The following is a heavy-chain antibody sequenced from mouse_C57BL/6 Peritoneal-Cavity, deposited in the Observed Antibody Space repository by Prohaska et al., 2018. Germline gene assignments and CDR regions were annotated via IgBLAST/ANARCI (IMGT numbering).Heavy chain of an antibody. J-gene: IGHJ1*03. CDR3: TSYSHYWSSAV. CDR1: GFTFSGFW. Sequence: EVQLLKTGGGLVQPGGSRGLSCEGSGFTFSGFWMSWVRQTPGTTLEWIGDIKSDGSEINYAPSIKDRVTIFRDNDKSTLYLQMSTVRSEDTATYFCTSYSHYWSSAVGVTGTTVSVSS. V-gene: IGHV11-2*01. CDR2: IKSDGSEI. D-gene: IGHD6-2*01.